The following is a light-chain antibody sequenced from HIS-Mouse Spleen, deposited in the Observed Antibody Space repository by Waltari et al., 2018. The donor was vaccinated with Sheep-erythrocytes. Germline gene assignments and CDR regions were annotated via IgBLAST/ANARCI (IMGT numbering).Light chain of an antibody. CDR2: EGS. V-gene: IGLV2-23*01. CDR3: CSYAGSSTPWV. CDR1: SSDVGSYNL. Sequence: PGQSITISCTGTSSDVGSYNLVSWYQHHPGKAPKLMIYEGSKRPSGFSNRFSGSKSGNTASLTISGLQAEDEADYYCCSYAGSSTPWVFGGGTKLTVL. J-gene: IGLJ3*02.